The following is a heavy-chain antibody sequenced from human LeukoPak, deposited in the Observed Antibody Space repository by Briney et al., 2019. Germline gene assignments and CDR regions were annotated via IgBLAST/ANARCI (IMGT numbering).Heavy chain of an antibody. CDR2: INHSGST. CDR3: ARGLATYYYDSGRKYYFDY. V-gene: IGHV4-34*01. CDR1: GGSFSGYY. D-gene: IGHD3-22*01. J-gene: IGHJ4*02. Sequence: SETLSLTCAVYGGSFSGYYWSWIRQPPGKGLEWIGEINHSGSTNYNPSLKSRVTISVDTSKNQFSLKLSSVTAADTAVYYCARGLATYYYDSGRKYYFDYWGQGTLVTVSS.